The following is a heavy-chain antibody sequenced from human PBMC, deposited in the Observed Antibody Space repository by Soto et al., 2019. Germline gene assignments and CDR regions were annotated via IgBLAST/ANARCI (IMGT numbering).Heavy chain of an antibody. D-gene: IGHD6-13*01. CDR1: GGTFSSYA. CDR2: IIPIFGTA. CDR3: ARQVNSSREVSALGYFQH. J-gene: IGHJ1*01. Sequence: QVQLVQSGAEVKKPGSSVKVSCKASGGTFSSYAISWVRQAPGQGLEWMGGIIPIFGTANYAQKFQGRVTITADESTSSAYMELSSLRSEDTAVYYCARQVNSSREVSALGYFQHWGQGTLVTVSS. V-gene: IGHV1-69*01.